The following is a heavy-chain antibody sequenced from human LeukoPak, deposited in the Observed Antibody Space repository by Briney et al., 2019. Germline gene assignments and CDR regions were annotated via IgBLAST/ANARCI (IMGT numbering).Heavy chain of an antibody. J-gene: IGHJ4*02. CDR1: GGSISSSSHY. CDR3: AADSGYDYLFDY. V-gene: IGHV4-39*07. Sequence: SETLSLTCTVSGGSISSSSHYWGWIRQPPGKGLEWIGSIHYSGSTYYNPSLKSRVTISVDTSKNQFSLKLSSVTAADTAVYYCAADSGYDYLFDYWGQGTLVTVSS. CDR2: IHYSGST. D-gene: IGHD5-12*01.